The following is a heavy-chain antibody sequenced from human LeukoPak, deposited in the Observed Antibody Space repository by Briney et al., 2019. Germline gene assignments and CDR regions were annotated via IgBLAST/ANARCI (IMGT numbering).Heavy chain of an antibody. CDR2: ISSSSSYI. CDR3: SSSWVEGDAFDI. CDR1: GFTFSSYW. Sequence: PGGSLRLSCAASGFTFSSYWMHWVRQAPGKGLVWVSSISSSSSYIYYADSVKGRFTISRDNAKNSLYLQMNSLRAEDTAVYYCSSSWVEGDAFDIWGQGTMVTVSS. D-gene: IGHD6-13*01. V-gene: IGHV3-21*01. J-gene: IGHJ3*02.